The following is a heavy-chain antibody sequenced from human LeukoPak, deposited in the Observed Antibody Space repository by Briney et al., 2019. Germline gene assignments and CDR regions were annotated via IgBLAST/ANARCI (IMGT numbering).Heavy chain of an antibody. CDR3: ARRPYYYDSSGADY. J-gene: IGHJ4*02. CDR1: GYTFTSYG. D-gene: IGHD3-22*01. CDR2: ISAYNGNT. V-gene: IGHV1-18*01. Sequence: GASVKVSCKASGYTFTSYGISWVRQAPGQGLEWMGWISAYNGNTNYAQKLQGRVTMTTDTSTSTAYMELRSLRSDDTAVYYCARRPYYYDSSGADYWGQGTLVTVSS.